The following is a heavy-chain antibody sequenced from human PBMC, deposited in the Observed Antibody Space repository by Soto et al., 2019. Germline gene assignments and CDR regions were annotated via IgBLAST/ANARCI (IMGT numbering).Heavy chain of an antibody. J-gene: IGHJ4*02. CDR2: IWYDGSNK. CDR3: ARDMNYDYVWGSYFDY. Sequence: GGSLRLSCAASGFTFSSYGMHWVRQAPGKGLEWVAVIWYDGSNKYYADSVKGRFTISRDNSKNTLYLQMNSLRAEDTAVYYCARDMNYDYVWGSYFDYWGQGTLVTVSS. V-gene: IGHV3-33*01. D-gene: IGHD3-16*01. CDR1: GFTFSSYG.